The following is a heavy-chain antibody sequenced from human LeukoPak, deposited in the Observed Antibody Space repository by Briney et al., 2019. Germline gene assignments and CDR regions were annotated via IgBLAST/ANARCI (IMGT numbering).Heavy chain of an antibody. Sequence: SVKVSCKASGGTFISYAISWVRQAPGQGLKWMGGIIPIFGTANYAQKFQGRVTITADESTSTAYMELSSLRSEDTAVYYCARPDSSIAARYDAFDIWGQGTMVTVSS. D-gene: IGHD6-6*01. V-gene: IGHV1-69*13. CDR1: GGTFISYA. J-gene: IGHJ3*02. CDR2: IIPIFGTA. CDR3: ARPDSSIAARYDAFDI.